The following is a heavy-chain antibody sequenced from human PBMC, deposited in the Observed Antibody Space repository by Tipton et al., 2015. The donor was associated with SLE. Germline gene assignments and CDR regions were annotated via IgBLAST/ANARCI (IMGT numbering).Heavy chain of an antibody. CDR3: AGAVGTAAGLRDY. V-gene: IGHV4-61*02. J-gene: IGHJ4*02. CDR1: GGSVNSGSFY. Sequence: TLSLTCTVSGGSVNSGSFYCTWMRQPAGAGLELIGRIHTGGSTNYNPSLKSRVTISLDKSKNLFSLNLASVTAADTAVYYCAGAVGTAAGLRDYWGQGTLVTVSS. CDR2: IHTGGST. D-gene: IGHD6-13*01.